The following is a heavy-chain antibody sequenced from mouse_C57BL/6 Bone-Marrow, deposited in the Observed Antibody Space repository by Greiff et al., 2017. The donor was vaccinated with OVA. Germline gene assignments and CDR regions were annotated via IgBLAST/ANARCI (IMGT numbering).Heavy chain of an antibody. CDR1: GFTFSSYT. Sequence: EVQGVESGGGLVKPGGSLQLSCAASGFTFSSYTMSWVRQTPEKRLEWVATISGGGGNTYYPDSVKGRFTISRDNAKNTLYLQMSSLRSEDTALYDCARHVGGYWGQGTTLTVSS. J-gene: IGHJ2*01. CDR2: ISGGGGNT. CDR3: ARHVGGY. V-gene: IGHV5-9*01.